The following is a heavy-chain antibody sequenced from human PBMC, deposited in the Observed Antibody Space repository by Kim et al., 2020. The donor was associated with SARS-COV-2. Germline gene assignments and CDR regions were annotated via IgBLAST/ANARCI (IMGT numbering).Heavy chain of an antibody. CDR1: GGSFSGYY. Sequence: SETLSLTCAVYGGSFSGYYWSWIRQPPGKGLEWIGEINHSGSTNYNPSLKSRVTISVDTSKNQFSLKLSSVTAADTAVYYCARVDRDIVATVIDYWGQGTLVTVSS. V-gene: IGHV4-34*01. J-gene: IGHJ4*02. CDR2: INHSGST. D-gene: IGHD5-12*01. CDR3: ARVDRDIVATVIDY.